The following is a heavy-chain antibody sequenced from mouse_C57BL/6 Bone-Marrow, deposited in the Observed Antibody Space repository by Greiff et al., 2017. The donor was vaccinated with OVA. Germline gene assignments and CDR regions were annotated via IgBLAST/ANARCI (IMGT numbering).Heavy chain of an antibody. V-gene: IGHV2-6*01. CDR1: GFSLTSYG. CDR2: IWGDGST. Sequence: QVQLQQPGPGLVAPSQSLSIPCTVSGFSLTSYGVDWVRQSPGKGLEWLGIIWGDGSTNDNSALKSSQGTSKDNYQSQAVLMKNRLQTADTATYYCARRGSYGDAIYDWGKVTSVTVSS. CDR3: ARRGSYGDAIYD. J-gene: IGHJ4*01. D-gene: IGHD1-2*01.